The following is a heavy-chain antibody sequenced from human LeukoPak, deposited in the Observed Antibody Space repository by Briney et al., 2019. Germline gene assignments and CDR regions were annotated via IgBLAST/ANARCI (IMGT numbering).Heavy chain of an antibody. V-gene: IGHV4-39*01. CDR3: ARRVETAYFDY. CDR2: IYYSGST. D-gene: IGHD1-1*01. Sequence: SETLSLTCTVSGGSISSSRYYWGWIRQPPGKGLEWIGRIYYSGSTYYNPSLKSRVNISIDTSKNQFSLKLSSVTAADTAVYYCARRVETAYFDYWGQGTLVTVSS. J-gene: IGHJ4*02. CDR1: GGSISSSRYY.